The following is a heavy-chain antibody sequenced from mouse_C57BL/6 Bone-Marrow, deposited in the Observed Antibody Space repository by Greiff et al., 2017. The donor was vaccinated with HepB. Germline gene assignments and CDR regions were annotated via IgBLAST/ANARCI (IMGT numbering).Heavy chain of an antibody. J-gene: IGHJ3*01. CDR3: ARKGYYDYDVGLFAY. CDR2: INPSNGGT. Sequence: QVQLKQPGTELVKPGASVKLSCKASGYTFTSYWMHWVKQRPGQGLEWIGNINPSNGGTNYNEKFKSKATLTVDKSSSTAYMQLSSLTSEDSAVYYCARKGYYDYDVGLFAYWGQGTLVTVSA. D-gene: IGHD2-4*01. V-gene: IGHV1-53*01. CDR1: GYTFTSYW.